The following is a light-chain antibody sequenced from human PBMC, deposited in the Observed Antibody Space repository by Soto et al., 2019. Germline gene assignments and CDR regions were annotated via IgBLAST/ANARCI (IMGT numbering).Light chain of an antibody. CDR2: GNI. V-gene: IGLV1-40*01. CDR3: QSYDSRLTVV. J-gene: IGLJ2*01. CDR1: SSNIGAGYD. Sequence: QSVLTQPPSVSGAPGQRVTISCTGSSSNIGAGYDVHWYQQVPGTASKLLIYGNINRPSGVPDRFSGSKSGTSASLAITGLQADDETDYYCQSYDSRLTVVFGGGTKVTVL.